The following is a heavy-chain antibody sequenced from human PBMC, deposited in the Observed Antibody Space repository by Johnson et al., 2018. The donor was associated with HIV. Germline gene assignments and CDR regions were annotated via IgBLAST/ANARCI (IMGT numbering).Heavy chain of an antibody. CDR3: ARGVGATLVPNDAFDI. CDR1: GFTFSSFW. J-gene: IGHJ3*02. V-gene: IGHV3-74*02. CDR2: INSDGSST. D-gene: IGHD1-26*01. Sequence: VQLMESGGGLVQPGGSLRLSCAASGFTFSSFWMHWVRQAPGKGLVWVSSINSDGSSTSYADSVKGRFMISRDNAKKTLNLQMNSLRAEDTAVYYCARGVGATLVPNDAFDIWGQGTMVTVSS.